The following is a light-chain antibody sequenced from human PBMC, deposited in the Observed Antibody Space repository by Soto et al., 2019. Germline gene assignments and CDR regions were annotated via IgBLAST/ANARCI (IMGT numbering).Light chain of an antibody. J-gene: IGLJ1*01. CDR1: SSNIGSTYD. V-gene: IGLV1-40*01. CDR2: GNT. Sequence: QSVLTQPPSXSGAPGQRVTISCTGSSSNIGSTYDVQWYQQLPGTAPKLLIHGNTDRPSGVPDRFSGSKSGTSASLAITGLQADDEADYYCQSYDDSLSVHYVFGTGTKVTVI. CDR3: QSYDDSLSVHYV.